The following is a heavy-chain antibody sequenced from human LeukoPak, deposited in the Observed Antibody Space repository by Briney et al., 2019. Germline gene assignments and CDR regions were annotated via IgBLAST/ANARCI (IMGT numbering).Heavy chain of an antibody. CDR2: INPNSGGT. V-gene: IGHV1-2*02. CDR1: GYTFTGYY. D-gene: IGHD6-13*01. J-gene: IGHJ6*03. CDR3: ARDLRRSRDYYYYYYMDV. Sequence: GASVKVSCKASGYTFTGYYMHWVRQAPGQGLEWMGWINPNSGGTNYAQKFQGRVTMTRDTSISTAYMELSRLRSDDTAVYYCARDLRRSRDYYYYYYMDVWGKGTTVTVSS.